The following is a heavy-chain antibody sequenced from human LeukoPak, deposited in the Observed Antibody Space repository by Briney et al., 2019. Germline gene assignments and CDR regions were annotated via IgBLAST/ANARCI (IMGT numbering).Heavy chain of an antibody. D-gene: IGHD2-21*01. J-gene: IGHJ4*02. CDR1: GGSISSYY. CDR3: ARAIGFSSDY. CDR2: IYYSGST. Sequence: SETLSLTCTVSGGSISSYYWGWIRQPPGKGLEWIGYIYYSGSTYYNPSLKSRVTISVDTSKNQFSLKLSSVTAADTAVYYCARAIGFSSDYWGQGTLVTVSS. V-gene: IGHV4-59*08.